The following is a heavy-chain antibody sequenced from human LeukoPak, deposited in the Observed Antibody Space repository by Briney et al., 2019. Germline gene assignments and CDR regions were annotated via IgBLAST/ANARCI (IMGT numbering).Heavy chain of an antibody. J-gene: IGHJ4*02. Sequence: SVKVSCKASGGTFSSYAISWVRQAPGQGLEWMGRIIPILGIANYAQKFQGRVTITADKSTSTAYMELSSLRSEDTAVYYCASSTDSGYDYVDYWGQGTLVTVSS. CDR1: GGTFSSYA. D-gene: IGHD5-12*01. CDR3: ASSTDSGYDYVDY. CDR2: IIPILGIA. V-gene: IGHV1-69*04.